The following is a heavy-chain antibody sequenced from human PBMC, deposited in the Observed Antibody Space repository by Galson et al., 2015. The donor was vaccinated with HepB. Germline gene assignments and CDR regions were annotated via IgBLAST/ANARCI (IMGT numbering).Heavy chain of an antibody. Sequence: SLRLSCAASGFTFSSYGMHWVRQAPGKGLEWVAFIRYDGSNKYYADSVKGRFTISRDNSKNTLYLQMNSLRAEDTAVYYCAKDRVEDSSGYYLGYWGQGTLVTVSS. D-gene: IGHD3-22*01. V-gene: IGHV3-30*02. J-gene: IGHJ4*02. CDR2: IRYDGSNK. CDR1: GFTFSSYG. CDR3: AKDRVEDSSGYYLGY.